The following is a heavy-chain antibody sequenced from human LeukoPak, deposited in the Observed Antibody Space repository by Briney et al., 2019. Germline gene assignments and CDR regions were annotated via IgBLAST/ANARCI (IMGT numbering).Heavy chain of an antibody. J-gene: IGHJ4*02. CDR3: AKGYSNYFGVVDY. V-gene: IGHV3-9*03. CDR2: ISWNSGSI. CDR1: GFTFDDYA. D-gene: IGHD4-11*01. Sequence: GGSLRLSCAASGFTFDDYAMHWVRQAPGKGLEWVSGISWNSGSIGYADSVKGRFTISRDNAKNSLYLQMNSLRAEDMALYYCAKGYSNYFGVVDYWGQGTLVTVSS.